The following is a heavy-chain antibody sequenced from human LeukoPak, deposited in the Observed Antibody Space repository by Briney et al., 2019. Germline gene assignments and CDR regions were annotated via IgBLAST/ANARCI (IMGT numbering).Heavy chain of an antibody. Sequence: SETLSLTCAVYGGSFSGYYWSWIRQPPGKGLEWIGEINHSGSTNYNPSLKSRVTISVDTSKNQFSLKLSSVTAADTAVYYCASDGEGVANSFDYWGQGTLVTVSS. V-gene: IGHV4-34*01. J-gene: IGHJ4*02. D-gene: IGHD3-10*01. CDR3: ASDGEGVANSFDY. CDR2: INHSGST. CDR1: GGSFSGYY.